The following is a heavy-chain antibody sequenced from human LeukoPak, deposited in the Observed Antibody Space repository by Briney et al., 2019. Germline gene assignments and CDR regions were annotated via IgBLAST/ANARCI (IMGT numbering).Heavy chain of an antibody. J-gene: IGHJ3*02. D-gene: IGHD2-21*02. CDR3: ARSLTYCGGDCYPLVAFDI. CDR1: GFTFSTYS. V-gene: IGHV3-48*01. Sequence: GGSLRLSCAASGFTFSTYSVNWVRQAPGKGLEWVSYISSSNSTIYYADSVKGRFTISRDNAKNSLYLQMNSLRAEDTAVYYCARSLTYCGGDCYPLVAFDIWGQGTMVTVSS. CDR2: ISSSNSTI.